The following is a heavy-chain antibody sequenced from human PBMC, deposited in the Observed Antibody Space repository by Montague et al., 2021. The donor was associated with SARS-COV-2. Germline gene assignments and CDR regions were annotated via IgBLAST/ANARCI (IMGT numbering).Heavy chain of an antibody. V-gene: IGHV4-34*10. Sequence: SETLSLTCAVYGGSFHIFSWGWIRQSPGKGLEWIGEVDHSGNTKYNPSLKSRITISVDRSKNQFSLRLNSVTAADTAVYYCARKIIANAFDVWGHGTTVTVSS. CDR1: GGSFHIFS. D-gene: IGHD2/OR15-2a*01. J-gene: IGHJ3*01. CDR3: ARKIIANAFDV. CDR2: VDHSGNT.